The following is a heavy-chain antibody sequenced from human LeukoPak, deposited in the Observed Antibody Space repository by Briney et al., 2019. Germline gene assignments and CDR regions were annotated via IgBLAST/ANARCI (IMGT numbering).Heavy chain of an antibody. CDR3: ARDSNGDYDFDY. V-gene: IGHV4-59*01. CDR1: GGSISTSY. D-gene: IGHD4-17*01. J-gene: IGHJ4*02. CDR2: IYYSGYT. Sequence: SETVSLTCTVSGGSISTSYWSWIRQPPGKGLEWIGYIYYSGYTNYNPSLKSRVTISVDTSKNQFSLNLSSVTDADTAVYYCARDSNGDYDFDYWGQGILVTVSS.